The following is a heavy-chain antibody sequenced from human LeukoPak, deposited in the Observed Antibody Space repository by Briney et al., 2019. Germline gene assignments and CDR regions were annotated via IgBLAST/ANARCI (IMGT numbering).Heavy chain of an antibody. Sequence: GGSLRLSCASSGFTFSNYAMHWVRQAPGKGLEWVAVISSDGTNKIYADSVKGRFTISGDNSKDTLYLQMNSLRAEDTAVYYCARDLSWGSTIASWGQGTLVTVSS. CDR3: ARDLSWGSTIAS. CDR2: ISSDGTNK. D-gene: IGHD1-1*01. V-gene: IGHV3-30*04. J-gene: IGHJ4*02. CDR1: GFTFSNYA.